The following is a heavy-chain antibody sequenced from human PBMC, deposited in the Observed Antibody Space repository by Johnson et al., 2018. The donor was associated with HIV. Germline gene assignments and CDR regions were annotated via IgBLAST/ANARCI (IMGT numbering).Heavy chain of an antibody. CDR1: GFTFSSYG. D-gene: IGHD1-7*01. Sequence: QVQLVESGGGVVQPGGSLRLSCAASGFTFSSYGMHWVRQAPGKGLEWVAVISYDGSNKYYAASVKGRFTISRDNSKNTLYLQMNSLRAEDTAVYYCAREDQNWNYDHAFDIWGQGTMVTVSS. CDR2: ISYDGSNK. J-gene: IGHJ3*02. V-gene: IGHV3-30*03. CDR3: AREDQNWNYDHAFDI.